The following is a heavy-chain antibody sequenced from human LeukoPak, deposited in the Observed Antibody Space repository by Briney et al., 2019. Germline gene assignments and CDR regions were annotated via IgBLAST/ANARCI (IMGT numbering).Heavy chain of an antibody. CDR3: ARGPSITMVRGGQWYYYMDV. J-gene: IGHJ6*03. Sequence: GASVKVSCKASGYTFTSYHMHWVRQAPGQGLEWMGIINPSGGTTNYAQKFRGRVTMTRDTSTSTVYMELSSLRSEDTAVYYCARGPSITMVRGGQWYYYMDVWGKGTTVTISS. V-gene: IGHV1-46*01. CDR1: GYTFTSYH. D-gene: IGHD3-10*01. CDR2: INPSGGTT.